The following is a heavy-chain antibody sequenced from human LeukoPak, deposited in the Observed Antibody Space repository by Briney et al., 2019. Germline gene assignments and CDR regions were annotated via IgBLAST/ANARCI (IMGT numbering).Heavy chain of an antibody. D-gene: IGHD3-22*01. CDR1: GGSISSSSYY. CDR3: ARGGGYRPVEDY. Sequence: SETLSLTCTVSGGSISSSSYYWGWIRQPPGKGLEWIGSIYYSGSTYYNPSLKSRVTISVDTSKNQFSLKLSSVTAADTAVYYCARGGGYRPVEDYWGQGTLVTVSS. CDR2: IYYSGST. J-gene: IGHJ4*02. V-gene: IGHV4-39*07.